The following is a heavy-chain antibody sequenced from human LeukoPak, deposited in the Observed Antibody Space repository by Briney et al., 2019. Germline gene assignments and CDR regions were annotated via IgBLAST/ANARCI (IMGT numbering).Heavy chain of an antibody. V-gene: IGHV3-7*01. CDR1: GFTFSSYW. Sequence: GGSLRLSCAASGFTFSSYWMSWVRQAPGKGLEWVANISEDGSEKYYVDSVRGRFTISRDNAKNSLYLQMNSLRTEDTAIYYCARGGVRRGYYDYWGQGTLVTVSS. CDR3: ARGGVRRGYYDY. J-gene: IGHJ4*02. D-gene: IGHD1-14*01. CDR2: ISEDGSEK.